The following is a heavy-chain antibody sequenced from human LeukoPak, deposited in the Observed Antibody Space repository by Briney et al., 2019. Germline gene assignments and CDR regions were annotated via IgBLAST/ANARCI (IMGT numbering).Heavy chain of an antibody. D-gene: IGHD2-2*01. V-gene: IGHV4-34*01. CDR1: GSSINNYY. Sequence: SETLSLTCTVSGSSINNYYWSWIRQPPGKGLEWIGEINHSGSTNYNPSLKSRITISVDTSKSQFSLKLSSVTAADTAVYYCARALLPDLGYCSSTSCYRQFDPWGQGTLVTVSS. CDR3: ARALLPDLGYCSSTSCYRQFDP. CDR2: INHSGST. J-gene: IGHJ5*02.